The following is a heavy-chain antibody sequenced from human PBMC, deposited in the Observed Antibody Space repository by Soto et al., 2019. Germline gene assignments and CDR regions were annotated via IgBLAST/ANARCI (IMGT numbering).Heavy chain of an antibody. CDR3: VKDLWRVSHGSGSYDAFDI. CDR2: ISSNGGST. Sequence: GGSLRPSCSASGFTFSSYAMHWVRQAPGKGLEYVSAISSNGGSTYYADSVKGRFTISRDNSKNTLYLQMSSLRAEDTAVYYCVKDLWRVSHGSGSYDAFDIWGQGTMVTVSS. V-gene: IGHV3-64D*08. CDR1: GFTFSSYA. D-gene: IGHD3-10*01. J-gene: IGHJ3*02.